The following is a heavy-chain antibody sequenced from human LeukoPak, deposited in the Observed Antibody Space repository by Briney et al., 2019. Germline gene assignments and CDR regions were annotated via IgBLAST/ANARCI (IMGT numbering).Heavy chain of an antibody. D-gene: IGHD1-26*01. J-gene: IGHJ4*02. Sequence: VASVKISCKVSGYTLTELSMHWVRQAPGKGLEWMGGFDPEDGETIYAQKFQGRVTMTEDTSTDTAYMELSSLRSEDTAVYYCATDKSRVGATLFDYWGQGTLVTVSS. CDR2: FDPEDGET. CDR3: ATDKSRVGATLFDY. V-gene: IGHV1-24*01. CDR1: GYTLTELS.